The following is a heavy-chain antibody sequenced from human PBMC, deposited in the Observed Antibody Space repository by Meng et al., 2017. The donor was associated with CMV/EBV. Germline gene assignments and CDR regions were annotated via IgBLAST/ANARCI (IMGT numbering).Heavy chain of an antibody. D-gene: IGHD2-2*02. CDR1: GFSFNDQA. CDR3: VRGDMPAAVLGSFDL. V-gene: IGHV3-20*04. CDR2: INWSGSGA. Sequence: GESLKISCVGSGFSFNDQAMIWVRQPPGKGLEWVSGINWSGSGAGYADSVKGRFTISRNNARNSLSLEMNNLRVEDTALYYCVRGDMPAAVLGSFDLWGQGTMVTVSS. J-gene: IGHJ3*01.